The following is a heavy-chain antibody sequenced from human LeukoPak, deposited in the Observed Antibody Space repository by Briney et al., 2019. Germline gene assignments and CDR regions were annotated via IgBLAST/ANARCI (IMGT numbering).Heavy chain of an antibody. Sequence: GGSLRLSCAASGFTFSSYGMHWVRQAPGKGLEWVAFIRYDGSNKYYADSVKGRFTISRDNSKKTLYLHLNSLRVEDAAVYYCAKDGYSSIPGFHFEYWGQGTPVTVSS. CDR2: IRYDGSNK. D-gene: IGHD6-13*01. J-gene: IGHJ4*02. CDR1: GFTFSSYG. CDR3: AKDGYSSIPGFHFEY. V-gene: IGHV3-30*02.